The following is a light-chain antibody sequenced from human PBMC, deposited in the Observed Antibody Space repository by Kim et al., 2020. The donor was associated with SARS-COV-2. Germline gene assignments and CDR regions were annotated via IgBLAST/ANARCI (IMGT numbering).Light chain of an antibody. Sequence: LSPGERATLSCRASQSVSSHLAWYQQKPGQPPRLLIYDTSNRATGIPARFSGSGSGTDFTLTISSLEPEDFAVYYCQQRSNPGITFGGGTKVDIK. J-gene: IGKJ4*01. CDR2: DTS. CDR1: QSVSSH. CDR3: QQRSNPGIT. V-gene: IGKV3-11*01.